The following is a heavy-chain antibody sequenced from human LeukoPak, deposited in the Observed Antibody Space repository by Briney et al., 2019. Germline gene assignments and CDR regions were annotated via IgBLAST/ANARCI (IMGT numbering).Heavy chain of an antibody. CDR1: GYTFTIYA. V-gene: IGHV1-3*01. J-gene: IGHJ4*02. D-gene: IGHD2-21*02. CDR2: INAGNGNT. CDR3: AARAYCGGDCYNDY. Sequence: ASVKVSCKASGYTFTIYAMHWVRQAPGQRLEWMGWINAGNGNTKYSQKFQGRVTITRDTSASTAYMELSSLRSEDTAVYYCAARAYCGGDCYNDYWGQGTLVTVSS.